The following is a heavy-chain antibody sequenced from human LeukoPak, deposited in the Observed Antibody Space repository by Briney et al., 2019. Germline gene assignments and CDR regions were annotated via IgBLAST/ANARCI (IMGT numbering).Heavy chain of an antibody. D-gene: IGHD1-1*01. CDR3: ARGHFLGTGTNWFDP. CDR1: GGSISSYF. CDR2: IYYSGST. Sequence: PSETLSLTCTVSGGSISSYFWSWIRQPPGKGLEWIGYIYYSGSTNYNPSLKSRVTISVDTSKNQFSLKLSCVTAADTAVYYCARGHFLGTGTNWFDPWGQGTLVTVSS. J-gene: IGHJ5*02. V-gene: IGHV4-59*01.